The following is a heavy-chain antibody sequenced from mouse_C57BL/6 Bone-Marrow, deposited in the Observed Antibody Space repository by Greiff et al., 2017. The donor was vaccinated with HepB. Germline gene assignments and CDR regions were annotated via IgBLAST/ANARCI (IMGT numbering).Heavy chain of an antibody. CDR2: IDPSDSYT. Sequence: QVQLQQPGAELVMPGASVKLSCKASGYTFTSYWMHWVKQRPGQGLEWIGEIDPSDSYTNYNQKFKGKSTLTVDTSSSTAYMQLSSLTSEDSAVYYCARRAYYGNYWAMDYWGQGTSVTVSS. V-gene: IGHV1-69*01. J-gene: IGHJ4*01. D-gene: IGHD2-10*01. CDR1: GYTFTSYW. CDR3: ARRAYYGNYWAMDY.